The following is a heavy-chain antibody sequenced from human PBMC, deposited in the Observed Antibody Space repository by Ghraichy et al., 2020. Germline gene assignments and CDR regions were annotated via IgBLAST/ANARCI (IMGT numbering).Heavy chain of an antibody. J-gene: IGHJ4*02. CDR3: AKTNYDSVWGSYPLGY. V-gene: IGHV3-7*01. D-gene: IGHD3-16*01. CDR1: GLTFSSYW. Sequence: GSLRLSCAASGLTFSSYWMSLVRQAPGKGLEWVANIKQDGSEKYYVDSVKGRFTISRDNAKNSLYLQMNSLRAEDTAVYYCAKTNYDSVWGSYPLGYWGQGTLVAVSS. CDR2: IKQDGSEK.